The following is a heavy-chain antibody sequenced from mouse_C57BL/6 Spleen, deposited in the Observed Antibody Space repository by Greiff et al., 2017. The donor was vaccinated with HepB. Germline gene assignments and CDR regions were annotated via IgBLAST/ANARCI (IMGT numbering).Heavy chain of an antibody. D-gene: IGHD2-3*01. CDR1: GYTFTGYW. J-gene: IGHJ3*01. CDR2: ILPGSGST. V-gene: IGHV1-9*01. Sequence: QVQLQQSGAELLKPGASVKLSCKATGYTFTGYWIEWVKQRPGHGLEWIGEILPGSGSTNYNEKFKGKATFTADTSSNTAYMQLSSLTTADSAIYYCARKGGGYFWFAYWGQGTLVTVSA. CDR3: ARKGGGYFWFAY.